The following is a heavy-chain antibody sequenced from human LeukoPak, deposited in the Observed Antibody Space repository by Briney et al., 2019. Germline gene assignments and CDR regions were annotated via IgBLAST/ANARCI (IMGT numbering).Heavy chain of an antibody. D-gene: IGHD4-17*01. J-gene: IGHJ4*02. CDR3: ARLPLGDDYGDLDYFDY. V-gene: IGHV1-18*04. CDR2: ISAYNGNT. Sequence: ASVKVSCKASGYTFTSYGISWVRQAPGQGLEWMGWISAYNGNTNYAQKLQGRVTMTTDTSTSTAYMGLRSLRSDDTAVYYCARLPLGDDYGDLDYFDYWGQGTLVTVSS. CDR1: GYTFTSYG.